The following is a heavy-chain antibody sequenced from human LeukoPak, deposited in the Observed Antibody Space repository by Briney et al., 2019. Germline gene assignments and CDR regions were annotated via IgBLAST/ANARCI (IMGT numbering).Heavy chain of an antibody. J-gene: IGHJ4*02. CDR2: IYISGST. CDR1: GGSISTDH. CDR3: AREGAARPGFDY. D-gene: IGHD6-6*01. V-gene: IGHV4-4*07. Sequence: SETLSLTCTVSGGSISTDHWNWIRQPAGKGLEWIGRIYISGSTNYNPSLKSRVNVSVDTSKTLFSLNLRSVAAAETAVYYCAREGAARPGFDYWGQGTLVTVSS.